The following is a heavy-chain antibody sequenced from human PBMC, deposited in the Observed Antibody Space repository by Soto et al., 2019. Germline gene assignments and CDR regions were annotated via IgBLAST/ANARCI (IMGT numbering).Heavy chain of an antibody. D-gene: IGHD5-12*01. J-gene: IGHJ5*02. CDR2: IYYSGST. CDR3: ARGERWLQFPWFDP. CDR1: GGSISSYY. V-gene: IGHV4-59*01. Sequence: XETLSLPCTVSGGSISSYYWSWIRQPPGKGLEWIGYIYYSGSTNYNPSLKSRVTISVDTSKNQFSLKLSSVTAADTAVYYCARGERWLQFPWFDPWGQGTLVTVSS.